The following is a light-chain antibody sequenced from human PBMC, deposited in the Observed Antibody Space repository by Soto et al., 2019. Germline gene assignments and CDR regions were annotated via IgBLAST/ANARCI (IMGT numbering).Light chain of an antibody. CDR2: GVS. J-gene: IGKJ1*01. CDR1: QSAGFN. V-gene: IGKV3-15*01. Sequence: EIMLTQSPATLSLSPGERASLSCRASQSAGFNLAWYQQKSGQPPRLLIYGVSTRATGVPARFSGSGSGTDFTLVISSLQSEDFAVYYCLQYNNWPRTFGQGTKVEIK. CDR3: LQYNNWPRT.